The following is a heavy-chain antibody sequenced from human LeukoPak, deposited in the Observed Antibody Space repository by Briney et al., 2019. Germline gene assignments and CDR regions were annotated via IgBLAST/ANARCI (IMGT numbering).Heavy chain of an antibody. CDR2: ISGSGGST. CDR1: GFTFSSYA. Sequence: GGSLRLSCAASGFTFSSYAMSWVRQAPGKGLEWVSAISGSGGSTYYADSVKGRFTISRDNSKNTLYLQMNSLRAEDTAVYYCARPPTQLRYSDWDYWGQGTLVTVSS. V-gene: IGHV3-23*01. J-gene: IGHJ4*02. D-gene: IGHD3-9*01. CDR3: ARPPTQLRYSDWDY.